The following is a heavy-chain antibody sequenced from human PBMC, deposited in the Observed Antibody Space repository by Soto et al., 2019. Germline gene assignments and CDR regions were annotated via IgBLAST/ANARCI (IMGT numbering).Heavy chain of an antibody. D-gene: IGHD5-18*01. Sequence: QITLKESGPTLVKPTQTLTLTCTFSGFSLSTSGVGVGWIRQPPGKALEWLGIIYWDDDKRYRPSLKSRLTINKETSKNQLVLTMTNMDPVDTATYYCAHLPWKQLWPRAPVVYWGQGTPVTVSS. CDR1: GFSLSTSGVG. CDR3: AHLPWKQLWPRAPVVY. V-gene: IGHV2-5*02. CDR2: IYWDDDK. J-gene: IGHJ4*02.